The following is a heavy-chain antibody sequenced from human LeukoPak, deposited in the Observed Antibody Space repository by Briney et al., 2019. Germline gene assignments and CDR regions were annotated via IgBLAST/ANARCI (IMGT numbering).Heavy chain of an antibody. CDR3: TRVGYIDEGIDY. D-gene: IGHD5-24*01. CDR1: GFIFSSYA. Sequence: GGSLRLSCAASGFIFSSYAMTWVRQAPGKGLEWVANIKQDGSKKSYVDSVKGRFTISRDNAKNSLYLQMNSLRAEDTAIYYCTRVGYIDEGIDYWGQGTLVTVSS. V-gene: IGHV3-7*04. CDR2: IKQDGSKK. J-gene: IGHJ4*02.